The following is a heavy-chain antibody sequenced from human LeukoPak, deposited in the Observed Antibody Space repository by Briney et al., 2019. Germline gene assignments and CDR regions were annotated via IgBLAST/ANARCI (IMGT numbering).Heavy chain of an antibody. J-gene: IGHJ6*02. CDR1: GFTFSSFF. CDR2: INSYGSST. Sequence: PGGSLRLSCAGSGFTFSSFFMSWVRQAPGKGLVWVSRINSYGSSTTYADSVKGRFTISRDNAKNTLYLQMNILRAEDTAVYYCARAPRYCSNGVCYFYYGMDVWGQGTTVTVSS. D-gene: IGHD2-8*01. V-gene: IGHV3-74*01. CDR3: ARAPRYCSNGVCYFYYGMDV.